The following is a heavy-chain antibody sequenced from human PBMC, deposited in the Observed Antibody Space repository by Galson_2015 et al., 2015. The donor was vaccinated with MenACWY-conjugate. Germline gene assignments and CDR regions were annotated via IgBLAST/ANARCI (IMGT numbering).Heavy chain of an antibody. J-gene: IGHJ4*02. Sequence: SLRLSCAASGFTFSTYWMHWVRHAPGKGLVWVSRINSDGKSTSYADSVKGRFTISRDNAKNTLYLQMNSLRAEDTAVYYCARLGGNYRTTSHFDYSGQGTLVTVAS. CDR3: ARLGGNYRTTSHFDY. CDR2: INSDGKST. D-gene: IGHD1-26*01. V-gene: IGHV3-74*01. CDR1: GFTFSTYW.